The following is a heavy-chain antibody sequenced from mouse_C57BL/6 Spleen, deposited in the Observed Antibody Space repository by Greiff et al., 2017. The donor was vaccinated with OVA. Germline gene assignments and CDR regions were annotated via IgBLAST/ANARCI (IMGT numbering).Heavy chain of an antibody. D-gene: IGHD3-3*01. CDR3: ARVGDEGFDY. Sequence: QVQLQQSGPELVKPGASVKISCKASGYAFSSSWMNWVKQRPGKGLEWIGRIYPGDGDTNYNGKFKGKATLTADKSSSTAYMQLSSLTSEDSAVYCCARVGDEGFDYWGQGTTLTVSS. CDR2: IYPGDGDT. V-gene: IGHV1-82*01. J-gene: IGHJ2*01. CDR1: GYAFSSSW.